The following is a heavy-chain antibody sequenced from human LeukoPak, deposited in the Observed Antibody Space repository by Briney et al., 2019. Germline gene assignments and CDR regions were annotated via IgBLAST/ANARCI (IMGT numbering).Heavy chain of an antibody. CDR3: ARDSNSSGWYFRYYYYYMDV. J-gene: IGHJ6*03. D-gene: IGHD6-19*01. CDR2: IIPIFGTA. CDR1: GGTFSSYA. V-gene: IGHV1-69*06. Sequence: ASVKVSCKASGGTFSSYAISWVRQAPGQGLEWMGGIIPIFGTANYAQKFQGRVTITADKSTSTAYMELSSLRSEDTAVYYCARDSNSSGWYFRYYYYYMDVWGKGTTVTVSS.